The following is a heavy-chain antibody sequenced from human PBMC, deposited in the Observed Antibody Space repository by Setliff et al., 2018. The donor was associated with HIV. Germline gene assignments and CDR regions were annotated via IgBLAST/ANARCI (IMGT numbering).Heavy chain of an antibody. V-gene: IGHV3-48*04. CDR2: ISSSGTTM. J-gene: IGHJ3*02. CDR3: ATSLPPGISYVYDAFDI. Sequence: GGSLRLSCAASGFTFNTYSMSWVRQAPGKGLEWLSYISSSGTTMHYADPVRGRFTISRDNAKNSLYLQMNSLRAEDTAVYYCATSLPPGISYVYDAFDIWGQGTMVTVSS. D-gene: IGHD3-16*01. CDR1: GFTFNTYS.